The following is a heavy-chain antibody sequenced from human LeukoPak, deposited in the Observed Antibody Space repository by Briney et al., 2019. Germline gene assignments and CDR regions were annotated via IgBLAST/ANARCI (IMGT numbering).Heavy chain of an antibody. CDR3: ARLYYDSSGHY. Sequence: SETLSLTCTVSGGSISSYYWSWIRQPPGKGLEWIGYIYYSGSTNYNPSLKSRVTISVDTSKNQFSLKLSSVTAADTAVYHCARLYYDSSGHYWGQGTLVTVSS. J-gene: IGHJ4*02. CDR2: IYYSGST. V-gene: IGHV4-59*01. CDR1: GGSISSYY. D-gene: IGHD3-22*01.